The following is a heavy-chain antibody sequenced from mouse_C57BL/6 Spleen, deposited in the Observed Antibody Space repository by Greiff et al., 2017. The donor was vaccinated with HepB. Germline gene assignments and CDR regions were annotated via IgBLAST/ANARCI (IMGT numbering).Heavy chain of an antibody. V-gene: IGHV1-26*01. CDR2: IYPNNGGT. J-gene: IGHJ3*01. D-gene: IGHD2-3*01. CDR1: GYTFTDYY. Sequence: EVQLQQSGPELVKPGASVKIPCKASGYTFTDYYMNWVKQSHGKSLEWIGDIYPNNGGTTYNQKFKGKATLPVDKSSSTAYMELRSLTSEDSAVYYWARRDGYYLRFAYWGQGTLVTVSA. CDR3: ARRDGYYLRFAY.